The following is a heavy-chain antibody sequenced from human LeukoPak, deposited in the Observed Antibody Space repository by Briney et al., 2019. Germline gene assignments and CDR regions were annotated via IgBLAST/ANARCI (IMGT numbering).Heavy chain of an antibody. CDR3: ARGTYDILTGYPNWFDP. J-gene: IGHJ5*02. Sequence: SQTLSLTCAISGDSVSSNSAAWNWIRQSPSRGLEWLGRTYYRSKWYNDYAVSVKSRITINPDTSKNQFSLQLSSVTAADTAVYYCARGTYDILTGYPNWFDPWGQGTLVTVSS. V-gene: IGHV6-1*01. CDR1: GDSVSSNSAA. CDR2: TYYRSKWYN. D-gene: IGHD3-9*01.